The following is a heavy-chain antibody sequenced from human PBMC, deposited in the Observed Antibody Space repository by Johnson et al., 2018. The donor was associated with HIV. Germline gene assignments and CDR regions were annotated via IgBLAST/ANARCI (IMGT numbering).Heavy chain of an antibody. CDR2: IPAGGRNL. V-gene: IGHV3-23*04. Sequence: VQLVESGGALVPPGGSLRLSCAASGITFSTYAMSWVRQAPGKGLEWVSTIPAGGRNLYYGDSVKGRFTISRDTSKNTLYLQMNSLRAEDTAVYYCARVAVLWFRDTNAFDIWGQGTMVTVSS. CDR3: ARVAVLWFRDTNAFDI. D-gene: IGHD3-10*01. CDR1: GITFSTYA. J-gene: IGHJ3*02.